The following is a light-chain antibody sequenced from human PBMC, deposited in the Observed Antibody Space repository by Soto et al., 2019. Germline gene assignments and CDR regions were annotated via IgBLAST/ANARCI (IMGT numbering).Light chain of an antibody. Sequence: QSVLTQTPSVSGAAGQRVTISCTGRSSNIGAGYDVHWYQHLPGTAPKLLIYGTTNRPSGVPDRFSGSKSGISASLAITGLXAEDEADYYCHSYDSSLSASVFGAGTKVTVL. CDR2: GTT. CDR3: HSYDSSLSASV. J-gene: IGLJ1*01. CDR1: SSNIGAGYD. V-gene: IGLV1-40*01.